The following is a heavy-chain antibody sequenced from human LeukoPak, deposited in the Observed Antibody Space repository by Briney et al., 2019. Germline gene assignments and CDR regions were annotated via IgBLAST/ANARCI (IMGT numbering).Heavy chain of an antibody. J-gene: IGHJ4*02. Sequence: ETLSLTCAVSGGSISSSNWWSWVRQPPGKGLEWVSVLYSGGSAYYADSVKGRFTISRDSSKNTLYLQMSSLRAEDTAVYFCAARKVRGVWFYLDYWGQGTLVTVSS. V-gene: IGHV3-53*01. CDR1: GGSISSSNW. CDR3: AARKVRGVWFYLDY. D-gene: IGHD3-10*01. CDR2: LYSGGSA.